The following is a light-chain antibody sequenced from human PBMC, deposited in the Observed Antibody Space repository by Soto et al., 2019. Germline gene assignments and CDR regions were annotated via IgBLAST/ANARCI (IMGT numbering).Light chain of an antibody. CDR2: DAS. CDR1: QSISTW. J-gene: IGKJ1*01. V-gene: IGKV1-5*01. CDR3: QQYNTSPWT. Sequence: DIRMTQSPSTLSASVGDRVTITCRASQSISTWLAWYQQKPGKGPKVLIYDASSLELGVPPRFSGSGSGTEFTLTISSLQPDDSATYYCQQYNTSPWTFGQGTKVEIK.